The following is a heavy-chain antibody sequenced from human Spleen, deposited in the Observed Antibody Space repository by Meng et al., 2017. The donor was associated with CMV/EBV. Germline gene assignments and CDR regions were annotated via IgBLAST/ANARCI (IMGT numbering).Heavy chain of an antibody. CDR1: SIRSGDYY. J-gene: IGHJ5*02. V-gene: IGHV4-30-4*01. CDR3: ARDVRSDFWSGYIWP. CDR2: IYYRGST. Sequence: SIRSGDYYWSWIRQPPGKGLEWIGYIYYRGSTYYNPSLKSRVTISVNPSKNQFSLKLSSVTAADTGVYYCARDVRSDFWSGYIWPWGQGTLVTVSS. D-gene: IGHD3-3*01.